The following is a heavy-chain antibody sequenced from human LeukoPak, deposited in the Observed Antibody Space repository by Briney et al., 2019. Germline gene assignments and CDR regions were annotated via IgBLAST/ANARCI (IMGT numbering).Heavy chain of an antibody. Sequence: PSETLSLTCTVSGGSISSSSYYWGWIRQPPGKGLEWIGSIYYSGSAYYNPSLKSRVTISVDTSKNQFSLKLSSVTAADTAVYYCARTSSGWYHYWGQGTLVTVSS. CDR1: GGSISSSSYY. CDR3: ARTSSGWYHY. V-gene: IGHV4-39*01. J-gene: IGHJ4*02. D-gene: IGHD6-13*01. CDR2: IYYSGSA.